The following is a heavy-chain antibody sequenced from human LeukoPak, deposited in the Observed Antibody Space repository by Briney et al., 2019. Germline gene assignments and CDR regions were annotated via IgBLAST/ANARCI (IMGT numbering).Heavy chain of an antibody. CDR2: ISSSSSYI. Sequence: GGSLRLSCAASGFTFSSYSMNWVRQAPGRGLEWVSSISSSSSYIYYADSVKGRFTISRDNAKNSLYLQMNSLRAEDTAVYYCARDLYSMIFDYWGQGTLVTVSS. CDR1: GFTFSSYS. CDR3: ARDLYSMIFDY. V-gene: IGHV3-21*01. J-gene: IGHJ4*02. D-gene: IGHD3-16*01.